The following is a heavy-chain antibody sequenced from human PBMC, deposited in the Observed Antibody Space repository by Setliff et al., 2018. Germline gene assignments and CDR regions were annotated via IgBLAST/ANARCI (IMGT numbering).Heavy chain of an antibody. CDR2: ISNNGGSR. CDR1: GFTFSSYA. D-gene: IGHD3-22*01. CDR3: AKGQGQYYDSSGYYGRVLDY. Sequence: GGSLRLSCAASGFTFSSYAMHWVRQAPGKGLEYVSAISNNGGSRYYADSVKGRFTISRDNSKNTLFLEMNSLRTEDTAVYYCAKGQGQYYDSSGYYGRVLDYWGQGTLVTVSS. V-gene: IGHV3-64*04. J-gene: IGHJ4*02.